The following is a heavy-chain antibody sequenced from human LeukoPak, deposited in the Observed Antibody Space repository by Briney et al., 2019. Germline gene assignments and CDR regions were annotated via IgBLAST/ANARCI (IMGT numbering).Heavy chain of an antibody. Sequence: ASVKVSCKAPGYTFTSYGISWVRQAPGQGLEWMGWISAYNGNTNYAQKLQGRVTMTTDTSTSTAYMELRSLRSDDTAVYYCARISAGSYYSGSESYWGQGTLVTVSS. CDR3: ARISAGSYYSGSESY. CDR1: GYTFTSYG. V-gene: IGHV1-18*01. CDR2: ISAYNGNT. D-gene: IGHD1-26*01. J-gene: IGHJ4*02.